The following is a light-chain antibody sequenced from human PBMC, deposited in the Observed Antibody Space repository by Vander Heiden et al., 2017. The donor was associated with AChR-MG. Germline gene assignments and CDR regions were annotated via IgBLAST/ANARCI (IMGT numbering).Light chain of an antibody. CDR3: NCRDTNAHRV. CDR1: SLRGYY. CDR2: GND. Sequence: SSELTQDPAVSVALGQTVRITCQGDSLRGYYTSWYQQKPGQAPILVVYGNDRRPSGIPDRFSGSTSGNTAFLTITGAQAEDEADYHCNCRDTNAHRVFGGGTKLTVL. V-gene: IGLV3-19*01. J-gene: IGLJ3*02.